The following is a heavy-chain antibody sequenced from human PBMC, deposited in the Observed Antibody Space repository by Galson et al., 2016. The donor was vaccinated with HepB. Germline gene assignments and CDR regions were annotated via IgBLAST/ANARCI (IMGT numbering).Heavy chain of an antibody. V-gene: IGHV4-59*02. Sequence: SETLSLTCSVSGGGVSAYHWSWIRQPPGKGLEWIGYISYGGSTTYSPSLKSRVTISVDTSKNQVSLKLNSVTAADTAVYYCATGGQTYWYFDLWGRGTLVTVSS. CDR1: GGGVSAYH. J-gene: IGHJ2*01. CDR3: ATGGQTYWYFDL. CDR2: ISYGGST.